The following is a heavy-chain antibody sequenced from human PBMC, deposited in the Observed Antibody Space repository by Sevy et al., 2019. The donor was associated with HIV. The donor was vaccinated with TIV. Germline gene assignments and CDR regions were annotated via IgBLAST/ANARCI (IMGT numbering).Heavy chain of an antibody. D-gene: IGHD1-26*01. CDR3: ARGRAPDNGRYYFDS. Sequence: ASVKVSCKASGYIFGIYDISWVRQAPGQGLEWMGWITPDSGDTNYEQKLQGRVTMTTDTSTRTSYMELSSLTSDDAGVYYCARGRAPDNGRYYFDSWAQGTLVTVSS. CDR1: GYIFGIYD. CDR2: ITPDSGDT. V-gene: IGHV1-18*01. J-gene: IGHJ4*02.